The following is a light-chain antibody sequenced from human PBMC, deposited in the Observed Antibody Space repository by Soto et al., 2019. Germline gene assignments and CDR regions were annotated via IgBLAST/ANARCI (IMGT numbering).Light chain of an antibody. Sequence: EIVLTQSPGTLSLSPGEGATLSCRASQSVASSSLAWYQQKPGQAPRLIIYGASNRATGTPDRFSGGGSGTDFPLPTSRLEPEDFAAYYCQQYGSSSYTFGPGTKLEIK. CDR2: GAS. J-gene: IGKJ2*01. CDR3: QQYGSSSYT. V-gene: IGKV3-20*01. CDR1: QSVASSS.